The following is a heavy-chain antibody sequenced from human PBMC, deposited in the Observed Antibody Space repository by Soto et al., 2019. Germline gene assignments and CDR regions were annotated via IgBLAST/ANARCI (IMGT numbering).Heavy chain of an antibody. CDR3: AKGSQYFYYYAMDV. D-gene: IGHD3-10*01. CDR2: LTGGGDTT. J-gene: IGHJ6*02. CDR1: GFTFSSYA. Sequence: PGGSLRLSCAASGFTFSSYAMSWVRQAPGKGLEWVSALTGGGDTTYYAESVKGRFSISRDNAKNTLYLQMSSLRGEDTAVYYCAKGSQYFYYYAMDVWGQGTTVTVSS. V-gene: IGHV3-23*01.